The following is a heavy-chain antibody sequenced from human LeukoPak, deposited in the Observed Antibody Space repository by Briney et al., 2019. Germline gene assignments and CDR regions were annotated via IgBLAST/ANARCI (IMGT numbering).Heavy chain of an antibody. Sequence: PGGSLRLSCAASGFTFSTYAMLWVRQAPGKGLEWVASISEDGTNKDYADSVKGRFTISRDNSRNTVYLQMNNLRAEDTAVYYCARGKRDSSGYYYPFDYWGQGTLVTVSS. D-gene: IGHD3-22*01. CDR2: ISEDGTNK. CDR3: ARGKRDSSGYYYPFDY. CDR1: GFTFSTYA. J-gene: IGHJ4*02. V-gene: IGHV3-30*14.